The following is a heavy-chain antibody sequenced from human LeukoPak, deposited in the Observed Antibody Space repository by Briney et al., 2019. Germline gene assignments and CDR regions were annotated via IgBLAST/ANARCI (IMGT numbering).Heavy chain of an antibody. CDR2: ISSSGSTI. J-gene: IGHJ4*02. CDR3: ARDPPHYYDSSGQPDY. Sequence: GGSLRLSCAASGFTFSSYEMNWVRQAPGKGLEWVSYISSSGSTIYYADSVKGRFTISRDNAKNSLYLQMNSLRAEDTAVYYCARDPPHYYDSSGQPDYWGQGTLVTVSS. V-gene: IGHV3-48*03. D-gene: IGHD3-22*01. CDR1: GFTFSSYE.